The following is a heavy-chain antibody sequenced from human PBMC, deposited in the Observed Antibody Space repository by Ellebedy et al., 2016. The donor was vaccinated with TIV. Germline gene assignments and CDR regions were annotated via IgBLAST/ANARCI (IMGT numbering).Heavy chain of an antibody. V-gene: IGHV5-51*01. CDR2: IYPDDSAT. CDR1: GYNFSNYW. Sequence: GESLKISCKTSGYNFSNYWIGWVRQKPGRGLEWMGIIYPDDSATVYSPSFHGLVTISADKSTSTAYLQWTSLKVSDTAMYFCTRQAYSSRHVDYWGQGTLVVVSS. J-gene: IGHJ4*03. CDR3: TRQAYSSRHVDY. D-gene: IGHD4-11*01.